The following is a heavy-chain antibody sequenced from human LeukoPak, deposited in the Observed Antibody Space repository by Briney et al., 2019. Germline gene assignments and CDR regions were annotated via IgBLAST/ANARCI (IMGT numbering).Heavy chain of an antibody. Sequence: GASVKVSCKASGYTFTSYDINWVRQATGQGLEWMGWMNPNSGNTGYAQKFQGRVTMTRNTSISTAYMELSSLRSEDTAVYYCARVGSGDYYDFWSGSITTPQYYFDYWGQGTLVTVSS. CDR1: GYTFTSYD. J-gene: IGHJ4*02. CDR3: ARVGSGDYYDFWSGSITTPQYYFDY. CDR2: MNPNSGNT. V-gene: IGHV1-8*01. D-gene: IGHD3-3*01.